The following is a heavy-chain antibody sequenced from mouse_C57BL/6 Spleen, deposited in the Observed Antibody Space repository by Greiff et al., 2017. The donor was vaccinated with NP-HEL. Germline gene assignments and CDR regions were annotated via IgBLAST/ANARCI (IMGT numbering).Heavy chain of an antibody. J-gene: IGHJ3*01. V-gene: IGHV14-4*01. CDR2: IDPENGDT. Sequence: VQLQQSGAELVRPGASVKLSCTASGFNIKDDYMHWVKQRPEQGLEWIGWIDPENGDTEYASKFQGKATITADTSSNTAYLQLSSLTSEDTAVYYCTLNWDGGRFAYWGQGTLVTVSA. CDR1: GFNIKDDY. D-gene: IGHD4-1*02. CDR3: TLNWDGGRFAY.